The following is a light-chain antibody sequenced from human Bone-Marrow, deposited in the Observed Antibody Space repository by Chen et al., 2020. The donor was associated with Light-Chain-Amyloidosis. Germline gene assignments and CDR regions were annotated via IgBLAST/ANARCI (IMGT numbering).Light chain of an antibody. CDR2: DVS. CDR3: GSYAGSNTVV. V-gene: IGLV2-14*03. Sequence: QSALSQPASVSGSPGQSIPISCTGTHSDVGDHNYVSWYQQYPGKAPRLIIYDVSYRPSGVSPRFSGSKSGNTASLTISGLQADDEADYHCGSYAGSNTVVFGGGTKLTVL. J-gene: IGLJ2*01. CDR1: HSDVGDHNY.